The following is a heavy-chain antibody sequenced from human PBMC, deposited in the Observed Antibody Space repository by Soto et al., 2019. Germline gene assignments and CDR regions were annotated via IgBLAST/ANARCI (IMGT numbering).Heavy chain of an antibody. V-gene: IGHV1-18*01. Sequence: ASVKVSCKASGYTFTSYGISWVRQAPGQGLEWMGWISAYNGNTNYAQKFQGRVTMTTDTSTSTAYMELRSLRSDDTAVYYCARDALSNYYYYGMDVWGQGTTVTVS. D-gene: IGHD3-16*02. J-gene: IGHJ6*02. CDR3: ARDALSNYYYYGMDV. CDR2: ISAYNGNT. CDR1: GYTFTSYG.